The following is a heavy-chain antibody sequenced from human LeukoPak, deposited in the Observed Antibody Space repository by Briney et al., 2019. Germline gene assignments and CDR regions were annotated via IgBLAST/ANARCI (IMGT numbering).Heavy chain of an antibody. CDR1: GYSISSGYY. D-gene: IGHD6-19*01. V-gene: IGHV4-38-2*02. Sequence: PSETLSLTCTVSGYSISSGYYWGWIRQPPGKGLEWIGSIYHSGSTNYNPSLKSRVTISVDTSKNQFSLKLSSVTAADTAVYYCAGSRVAVAGRGFDYWGQGTLVTVSS. CDR3: AGSRVAVAGRGFDY. CDR2: IYHSGST. J-gene: IGHJ4*02.